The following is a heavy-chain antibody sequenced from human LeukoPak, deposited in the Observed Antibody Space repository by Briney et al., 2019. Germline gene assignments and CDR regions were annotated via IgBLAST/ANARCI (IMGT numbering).Heavy chain of an antibody. CDR3: ARDFQGELGLGY. CDR1: GFTFSSYE. V-gene: IGHV3-48*02. D-gene: IGHD1-26*01. Sequence: GGSLRLSCAASGFTFSSYEMNWVRQAPGKGLEWVSYISSISSTIYYADAVKGRFTISRDNANNSPNLQMNSLGDEDTAVYYCARDFQGELGLGYWGQGTLVTVSS. J-gene: IGHJ4*02. CDR2: ISSISSTI.